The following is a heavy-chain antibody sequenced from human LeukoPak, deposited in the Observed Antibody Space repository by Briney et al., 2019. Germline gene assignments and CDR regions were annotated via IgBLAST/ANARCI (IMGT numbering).Heavy chain of an antibody. CDR2: INPNSGGT. J-gene: IGHJ3*01. Sequence: ASVKVSCKASGYTFTGHYMHWVRQAPGQGLEWMGWINPNSGGTKYAQKFQGRVIMTRDTSISTAYMELSSLRSDDTAVYYCAKDRARVATMVDAFDVWGQGTMVTVS. CDR1: GYTFTGHY. V-gene: IGHV1-2*02. D-gene: IGHD5-12*01. CDR3: AKDRARVATMVDAFDV.